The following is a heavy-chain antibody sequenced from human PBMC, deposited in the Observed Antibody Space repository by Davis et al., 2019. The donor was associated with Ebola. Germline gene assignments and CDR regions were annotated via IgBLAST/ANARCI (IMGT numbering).Heavy chain of an antibody. J-gene: IGHJ6*04. Sequence: GGSLRPSCTDSVITFSSYAMTWVRQAPGKGLEWVSAISGSGGSTYYADSVKGRFTISRDNSKTTLYLQMNSLRAEDTAVYYCAKSGLSFGVVKYHYGMDVWGKGTTVTVSS. V-gene: IGHV3-23*01. CDR3: AKSGLSFGVVKYHYGMDV. CDR2: ISGSGGST. CDR1: VITFSSYA. D-gene: IGHD3-3*01.